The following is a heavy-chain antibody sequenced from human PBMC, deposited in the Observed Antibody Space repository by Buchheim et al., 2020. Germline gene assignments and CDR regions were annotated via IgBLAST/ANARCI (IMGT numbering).Heavy chain of an antibody. V-gene: IGHV3-21*01. CDR3: ARGPYDFWSGYFPYYYYGMDV. Sequence: EVQLVESGGGLVKPGGSLRLSCAASGFTFSSYSMNWVRQAPGKGLEWVSSISSSSYIYYADSVKGRFTISRDNAKNSLYLQMNSLRAEDTAVYYCARGPYDFWSGYFPYYYYGMDVWGQGTT. D-gene: IGHD3-3*01. CDR2: ISSSSYI. CDR1: GFTFSSYS. J-gene: IGHJ6*02.